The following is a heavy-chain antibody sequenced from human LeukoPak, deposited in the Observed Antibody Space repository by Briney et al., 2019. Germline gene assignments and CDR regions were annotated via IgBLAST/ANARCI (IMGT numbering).Heavy chain of an antibody. J-gene: IGHJ5*02. D-gene: IGHD3-10*01. V-gene: IGHV4-59*01. CDR3: ARTPANTMVRGVIINGGFDP. Sequence: SETLSLTCTVSGGSISSYYWSWVRQPPGKGLEWIGYIYYSGSTNYNPSLKSRVTISVDTSKNQFSLKLSSVTAADTAVYYCARTPANTMVRGVIINGGFDPWGQGTLVTVSS. CDR1: GGSISSYY. CDR2: IYYSGST.